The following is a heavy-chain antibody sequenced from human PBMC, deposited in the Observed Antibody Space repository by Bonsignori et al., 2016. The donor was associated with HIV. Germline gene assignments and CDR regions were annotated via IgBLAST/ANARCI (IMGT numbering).Heavy chain of an antibody. CDR2: IYYSGST. Sequence: RQAPGKGLEWIGSIYYSGSTYYNPSLKSRVTISVDTSKNQFSLKLSSVTAADTAVYYCAREKGYGPSPLARGDAFDIWGQGTMVTVSS. D-gene: IGHD5-18*01. J-gene: IGHJ3*02. CDR3: AREKGYGPSPLARGDAFDI. V-gene: IGHV4-39*07.